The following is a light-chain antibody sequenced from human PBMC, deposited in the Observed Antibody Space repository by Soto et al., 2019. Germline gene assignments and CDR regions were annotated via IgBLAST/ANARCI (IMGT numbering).Light chain of an antibody. V-gene: IGKV3-11*01. CDR1: QSVSSY. J-gene: IGKJ5*01. CDR2: DAS. Sequence: EIVLTQSPATLSLSPGERATLSCRASQSVSSYLAWYQQKPGQAPRLLIYDASNRATGIPARFSGGGSGTDFTLTITRLEPEDSAVYFCQQYTGPPTTFGQGTRLEI. CDR3: QQYTGPPTT.